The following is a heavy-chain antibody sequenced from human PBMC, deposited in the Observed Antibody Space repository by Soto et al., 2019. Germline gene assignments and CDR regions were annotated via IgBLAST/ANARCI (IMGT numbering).Heavy chain of an antibody. CDR2: ISSSSSTI. D-gene: IGHD6-13*01. J-gene: IGHJ6*03. Sequence: GGSLRLSCAASGFTFSSYSMNWVRQAPGKGLEWVSYISSSSSTIYYADSVKGRFTISRDNAKNSLYLQMNSLRAEDTAVDYSARYPIAAAGGGYYYYYMDVWGKGTTVTVSS. CDR1: GFTFSSYS. V-gene: IGHV3-48*01. CDR3: ARYPIAAAGGGYYYYYMDV.